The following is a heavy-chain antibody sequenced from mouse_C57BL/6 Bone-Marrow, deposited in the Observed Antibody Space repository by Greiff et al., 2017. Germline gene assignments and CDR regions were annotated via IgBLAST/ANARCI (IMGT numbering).Heavy chain of an antibody. V-gene: IGHV1-80*01. J-gene: IGHJ1*03. CDR1: GYAFSSYW. CDR3: ARCNYYGSSYDWYFDV. D-gene: IGHD1-1*01. Sequence: QVQLQQSGAELVKPGASVKISCKASGYAFSSYWMNWVKQRPGKGLEWIGQIYPGDGDTNYNGKFKGKATLTADKSSSTAYMQLSSLTSEDSAVYFCARCNYYGSSYDWYFDVWGTGTTVTVSS. CDR2: IYPGDGDT.